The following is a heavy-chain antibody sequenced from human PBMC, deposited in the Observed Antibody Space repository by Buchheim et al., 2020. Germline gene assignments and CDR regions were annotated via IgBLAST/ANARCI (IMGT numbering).Heavy chain of an antibody. Sequence: EVRLVESGGGLVQPGRSLRLSCSASGFTFSEHAVNWVRQAPGKGLEWVGFIRSKAFGGTTEYAASVKGRFIISRDDSKSIAYLQINGLKTEDTAVYYCSRVDRIPGNYIGDYFFMDVWGKGTT. CDR3: SRVDRIPGNYIGDYFFMDV. CDR1: GFTFSEHA. CDR2: IRSKAFGGTT. V-gene: IGHV3-49*04. J-gene: IGHJ6*03. D-gene: IGHD5-24*01.